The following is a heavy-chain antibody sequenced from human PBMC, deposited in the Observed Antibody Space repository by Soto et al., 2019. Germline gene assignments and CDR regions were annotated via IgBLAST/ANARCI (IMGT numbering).Heavy chain of an antibody. V-gene: IGHV3-53*04. J-gene: IGHJ4*02. CDR1: DFTVSSNY. Sequence: EVQLVESGGGLVQPGGSLRLSCAASDFTVSSNYMSWVRQAPGKGLEWVSVSYSGGSTYYAGSVKGRFTISRHNSKNARYLQMNSLRGEDTAVYYCARGGLGRIAALDYWGQGTLVTVSS. CDR2: SYSGGST. D-gene: IGHD6-6*01. CDR3: ARGGLGRIAALDY.